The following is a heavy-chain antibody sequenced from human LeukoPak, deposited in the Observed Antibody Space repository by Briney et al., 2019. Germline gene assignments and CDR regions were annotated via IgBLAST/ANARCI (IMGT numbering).Heavy chain of an antibody. D-gene: IGHD6-19*01. CDR1: GFIFTTYW. V-gene: IGHV3-7*03. CDR3: ASSVFSFSGSQWDPFDI. CDR2: IKQDGSET. Sequence: GGSLRLSRAASGFIFTTYWMTCVRPAPGKGLEWVANIKQDGSETNYVDSVKGRFTIFRDNTKNSLYLQMINLGAEDTAMYYCASSVFSFSGSQWDPFDIWGQGTMVTVSS. J-gene: IGHJ3*02.